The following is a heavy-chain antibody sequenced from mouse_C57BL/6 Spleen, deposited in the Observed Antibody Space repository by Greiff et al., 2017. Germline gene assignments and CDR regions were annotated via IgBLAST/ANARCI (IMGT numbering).Heavy chain of an antibody. CDR1: GYAFTNYL. Sequence: QVQLQQSGAELVRPGTSVKVSCKASGYAFTNYLIEWVKQRPGQGLEWIGVINPGSGGTNYNEKFKGKATLTADKSSSTAYMQLSSLTSEDSAVXFCARRGVDFAYWGQGTLVTVSA. CDR3: ARRGVDFAY. V-gene: IGHV1-54*01. CDR2: INPGSGGT. J-gene: IGHJ3*01. D-gene: IGHD1-1*01.